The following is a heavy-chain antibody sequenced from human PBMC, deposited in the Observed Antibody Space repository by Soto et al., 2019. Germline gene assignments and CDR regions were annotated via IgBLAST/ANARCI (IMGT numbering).Heavy chain of an antibody. CDR3: ARDGNYYYYGMDV. J-gene: IGHJ6*02. Sequence: SLRLSCAASGFTVSSNYMSWVRQAPGKGLEWVSVIYSGGSTYYADSVKGRFTISRDNSKNTLYLQMNSLRAEDTAVYYCARDGNYYYYGMDVWGQGTTVTVYS. CDR1: GFTVSSNY. V-gene: IGHV3-53*01. CDR2: IYSGGST. D-gene: IGHD1-26*01.